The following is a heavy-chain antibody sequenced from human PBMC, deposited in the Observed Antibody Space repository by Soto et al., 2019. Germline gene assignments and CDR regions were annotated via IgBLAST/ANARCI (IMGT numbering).Heavy chain of an antibody. Sequence: QVKLVQSGAEVKKPGASVKVSCQASGYTFTGYYIHWVRQAPGQGIEWMGWINPNSGGTDYPQKFQGRVTMTRDSSITTAYMELGSLRSDDTAVDYCARANSGDDDEFDYWVQGTPVTGSS. CDR2: INPNSGGT. J-gene: IGHJ4*02. CDR3: ARANSGDDDEFDY. D-gene: IGHD5-12*01. CDR1: GYTFTGYY. V-gene: IGHV1-2*02.